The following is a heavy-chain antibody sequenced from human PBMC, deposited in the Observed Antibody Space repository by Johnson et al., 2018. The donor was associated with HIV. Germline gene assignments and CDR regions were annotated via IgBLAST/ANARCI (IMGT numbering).Heavy chain of an antibody. CDR2: IWFDGSNK. CDR1: GFTFSNYG. J-gene: IGHJ3*02. CDR3: AKEGITMEVDI. Sequence: QVQLVESGGGVVQPWRSLRLSCAASGFTFSNYGMHWVRQAPGKGLEWVAVIWFDGSNKYYADSVKGRFTISRDNSKNTLYLQMNSLRAEDTAVYYCAKEGITMEVDIWGQGTMVTVSS. D-gene: IGHD3-10*01. V-gene: IGHV3-33*06.